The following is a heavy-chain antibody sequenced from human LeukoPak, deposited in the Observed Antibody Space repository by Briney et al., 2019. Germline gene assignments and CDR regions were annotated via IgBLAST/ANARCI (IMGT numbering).Heavy chain of an antibody. CDR2: IYYTGIS. CDR1: GGSISSGGYS. D-gene: IGHD5-24*01. Sequence: SETLSLTCAVSGGSISSGGYSWSWIRQPPGKELEWIGNIYYTGISNYNPSLKSRVTISVDTSKNQFSLKLSSVTAADTAVYYRARGRWLSHWGQGILVTVSS. CDR3: ARGRWLSH. V-gene: IGHV4-61*08. J-gene: IGHJ4*02.